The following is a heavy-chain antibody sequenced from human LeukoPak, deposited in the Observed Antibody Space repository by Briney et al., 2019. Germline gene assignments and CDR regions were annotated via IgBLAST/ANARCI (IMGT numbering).Heavy chain of an antibody. Sequence: ASVKVSCKASGYTFTGYFIHWVRQAPGQGLEWMGWINPNNGDTQYAQGFQDRVTMTRDTSIGTAYMELSRLRSDDTAVYYCARVAAAGNWFDPWGQGTLVTVSS. J-gene: IGHJ5*02. D-gene: IGHD6-13*01. V-gene: IGHV1-2*02. CDR3: ARVAAAGNWFDP. CDR2: INPNNGDT. CDR1: GYTFTGYF.